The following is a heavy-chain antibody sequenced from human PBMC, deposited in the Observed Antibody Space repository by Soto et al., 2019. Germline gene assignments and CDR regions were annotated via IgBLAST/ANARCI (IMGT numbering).Heavy chain of an antibody. D-gene: IGHD3-3*01. CDR3: ARDRSFALLEWSPSDSYGMDV. CDR1: GYSFSTYG. J-gene: IGHJ6*02. V-gene: IGHV1-18*01. Sequence: QVQLVQSAGEVKEPGASLKVACKASGYSFSTYGISWVRQAPGQGLEWMGWISTSNGYTNYAQKFQGRVSMTTDTSTKRDYMEVRSLRSDDTAFYFCARDRSFALLEWSPSDSYGMDVWGQGTSVTVSS. CDR2: ISTSNGYT.